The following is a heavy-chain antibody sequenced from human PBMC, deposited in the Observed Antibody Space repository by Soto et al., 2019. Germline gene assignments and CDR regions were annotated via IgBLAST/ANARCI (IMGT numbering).Heavy chain of an antibody. D-gene: IGHD1-26*01. Sequence: GGSLRLSCAASGFTFSSYDMHWVRQAAGKGLEWVSAIGTAGDTYYPGSVKGRFTISRENAKNSLYLQMNSLRAEDTAVYYCAKDRVWGGATYYFDYWGQGTLVTVSS. CDR2: IGTAGDT. V-gene: IGHV3-13*01. J-gene: IGHJ4*02. CDR3: AKDRVWGGATYYFDY. CDR1: GFTFSSYD.